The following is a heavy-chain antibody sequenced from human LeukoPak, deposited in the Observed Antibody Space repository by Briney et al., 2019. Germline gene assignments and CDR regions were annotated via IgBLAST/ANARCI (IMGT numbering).Heavy chain of an antibody. Sequence: SETLSLTCTVSGGSLSSYYWSWIRQPAGKGLEWIGRIYTSGSTNYNPSLKSRVTMSVDTSKNQFSLKLSSVTAADTAVYYCARLRGYSGYDYYYYGMDVWGQGTTVTVSS. CDR3: ARLRGYSGYDYYYYGMDV. CDR1: GGSLSSYY. J-gene: IGHJ6*02. CDR2: IYTSGST. V-gene: IGHV4-4*07. D-gene: IGHD5-12*01.